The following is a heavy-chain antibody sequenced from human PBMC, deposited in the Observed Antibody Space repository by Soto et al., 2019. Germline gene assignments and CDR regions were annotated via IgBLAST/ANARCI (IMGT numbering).Heavy chain of an antibody. J-gene: IGHJ3*02. D-gene: IGHD2-8*02. CDR2: ITSSGGNA. Sequence: PGGSVRLSCAASGFSFKDYYMTWMRQTPEKGLEWISTITSSGGNAYYADSVKGRVTISRDNAHNSLYLQMSGLRAEDTALYYCAKETATGGGAFDICGQGKMVTVSS. CDR3: AKETATGGGAFDI. V-gene: IGHV3-11*01. CDR1: GFSFKDYY.